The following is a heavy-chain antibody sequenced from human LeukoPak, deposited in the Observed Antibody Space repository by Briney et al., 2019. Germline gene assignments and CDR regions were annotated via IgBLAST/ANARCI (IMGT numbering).Heavy chain of an antibody. D-gene: IGHD3-16*01. J-gene: IGHJ4*02. CDR3: ARVRGRDNPDYDYGQVY. V-gene: IGHV4-39*01. CDR1: SGSISSASYY. Sequence: SETLSLTCTVSSGSISSASYYWGWIRQPPGKGLEWIGTIYYSGSTYYNPSLRSRVTISVDTSKNQFSLKLTSVTAADTAVYYCARVRGRDNPDYDYGQVYWGQGTLVTVSS. CDR2: IYYSGST.